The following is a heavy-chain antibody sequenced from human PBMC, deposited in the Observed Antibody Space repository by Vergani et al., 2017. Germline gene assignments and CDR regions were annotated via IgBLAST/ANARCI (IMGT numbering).Heavy chain of an antibody. Sequence: EVQLVPSGAEVKKPGESLRISCKGSGYSFTSYWISWVRQMPGKGLEWMGRIDPSDSYTNYSPSFQGHVTISADKSISTAYLQWSSLKASDNAMYYCARLTYYYGSGSYWENWGQGTLVTVSS. CDR2: IDPSDSYT. V-gene: IGHV5-10-1*03. D-gene: IGHD3-10*01. CDR1: GYSFTSYW. J-gene: IGHJ4*02. CDR3: ARLTYYYGSGSYWEN.